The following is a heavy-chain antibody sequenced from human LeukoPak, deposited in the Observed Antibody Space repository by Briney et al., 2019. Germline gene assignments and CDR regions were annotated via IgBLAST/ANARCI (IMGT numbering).Heavy chain of an antibody. D-gene: IGHD6-13*01. CDR2: IYCSGST. V-gene: IGHV4-59*08. Sequence: SETLSLTCTVSGGSISSYYWSWIRQPPGKGLEWIGYIYCSGSTDYNPSLKSRVTISVDTSKNQFSLKLSSVTAADTAVYYCARVGVLDSSSWFFFDYWGQGTLVTVSS. CDR1: GGSISSYY. J-gene: IGHJ4*02. CDR3: ARVGVLDSSSWFFFDY.